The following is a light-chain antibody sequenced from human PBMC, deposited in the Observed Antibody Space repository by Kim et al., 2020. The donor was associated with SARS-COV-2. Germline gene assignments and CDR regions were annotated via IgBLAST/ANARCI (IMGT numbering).Light chain of an antibody. CDR3: QQYNSWPPGT. V-gene: IGKV3-15*01. CDR2: GAS. J-gene: IGKJ1*01. CDR1: QSVRSN. Sequence: SPGERATLSCRASQSVRSNLAWYQQRPGQAPRLLIYGASTRATGIPARFSGSGSGTEFTLTISSLHSEDFAVYYCQQYNSWPPGTFGQGTKVDIK.